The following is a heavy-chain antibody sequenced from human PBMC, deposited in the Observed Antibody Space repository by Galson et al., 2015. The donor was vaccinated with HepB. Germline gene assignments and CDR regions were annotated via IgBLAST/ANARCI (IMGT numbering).Heavy chain of an antibody. CDR2: ISSSGSTI. J-gene: IGHJ4*02. V-gene: IGHV3-11*01. CDR1: GFTFSDYY. Sequence: SLRLSCAASGFTFSDYYMSWIRQAPGKGLEWVSYISSSGSTIYYADSVKGRFTISRDNAKNSLYLQMNSLRAEDTAVYYCARGQPYDFWSGPGEDYWGQGTLVTVSS. D-gene: IGHD3-3*01. CDR3: ARGQPYDFWSGPGEDY.